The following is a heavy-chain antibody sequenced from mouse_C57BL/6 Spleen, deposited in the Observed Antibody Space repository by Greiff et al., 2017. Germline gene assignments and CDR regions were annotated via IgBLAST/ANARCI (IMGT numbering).Heavy chain of an antibody. CDR2: INPNNGGT. CDR3: ARLEEGYYGYDGAY. Sequence: VQLQQSGPELVKPGASVKISCKASGYTFTDYYMNWVKQSHGKSLEWIGDINPNNGGTSYNQKFKGKATLTVDKSSSTAYMELRSLTSEDSAVYYCARLEEGYYGYDGAYWGQGTLVTVSA. V-gene: IGHV1-26*01. CDR1: GYTFTDYY. J-gene: IGHJ3*01. D-gene: IGHD2-2*01.